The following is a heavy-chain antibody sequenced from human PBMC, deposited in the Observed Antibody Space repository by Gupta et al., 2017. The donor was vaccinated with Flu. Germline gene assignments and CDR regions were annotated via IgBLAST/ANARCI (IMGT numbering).Heavy chain of an antibody. J-gene: IGHJ6*01. CDR3: ARDSADYSYGNYYYYGRDV. CDR2: IYTSGST. CDR1: GGSISSGSYY. V-gene: IGHV4-61*02. D-gene: IGHD5-18*01. Sequence: QVQLQESGPGLVKPSQTLSLTCTVSGGSISSGSYYWSWIRQPAGKGLEWIGRIYTSGSTNYNPSLKSRVTISVDTAKNQFSLKLSSVTAADTAVYYCARDSADYSYGNYYYYGRDVWGQGTTVTVSA.